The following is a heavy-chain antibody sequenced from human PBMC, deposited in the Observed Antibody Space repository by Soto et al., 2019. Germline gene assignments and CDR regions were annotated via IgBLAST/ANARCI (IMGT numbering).Heavy chain of an antibody. J-gene: IGHJ4*02. CDR3: TSLYYGH. CDR2: IKSKADGGTT. V-gene: IGHV3-15*01. Sequence: PGGSLRLSCAASEFTFANALISWVRQAPGKGLEWVGRIKSKADGGTTDYAAPVEGRFTISRDESQNTLYLQMNSLKTEDTAVYYCTSLYYGHWGQGTLVTVSS. D-gene: IGHD4-17*01. CDR1: EFTFANAL.